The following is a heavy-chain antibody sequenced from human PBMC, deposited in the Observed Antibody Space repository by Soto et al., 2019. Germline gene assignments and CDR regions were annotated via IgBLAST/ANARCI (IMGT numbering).Heavy chain of an antibody. CDR1: GYSISSGYY. CDR2: IYHSGTT. Sequence: PSETLSLTCAVSGYSISSGYYWGWIRQPPGKGLEWIGSIYHSGTTYYNPSLKSRVTISVDTSKNQFSLKLSSVTAADTAVYYCARAKDTQYYFDYWGQGTLVIVSS. CDR3: ARAKDTQYYFDY. V-gene: IGHV4-38-2*01. D-gene: IGHD2-15*01. J-gene: IGHJ4*02.